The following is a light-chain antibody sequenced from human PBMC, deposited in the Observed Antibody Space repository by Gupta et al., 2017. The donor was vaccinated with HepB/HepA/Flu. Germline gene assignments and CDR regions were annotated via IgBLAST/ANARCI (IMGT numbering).Light chain of an antibody. V-gene: IGKV1-5*03. J-gene: IGKJ4*01. CDR2: KAS. CDR1: QSISGW. Sequence: DTQMTQSPATLSASVGDRVTVTCRASQSISGWLAWYQQKPGKAPKLLIHKASSLESGVPSRFSGSGSGTEFTLTISSLQPDDFAIYFCQQDVNYPLTSGGGTKVEI. CDR3: QQDVNYPLT.